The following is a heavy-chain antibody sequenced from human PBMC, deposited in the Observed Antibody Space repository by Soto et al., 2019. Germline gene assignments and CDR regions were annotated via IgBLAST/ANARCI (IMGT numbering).Heavy chain of an antibody. J-gene: IGHJ6*02. V-gene: IGHV1-8*01. D-gene: IGHD4-4*01. CDR1: GYTFTSYD. CDR3: ARWGDSNYIYGMDV. CDR2: MNPNSGNT. Sequence: VSCKASGYTFTSYDINWVRQATGQGLEWMGWMNPNSGNTGYAQKFQGRVTMTRNTSISTAYMELSSLRSEDTAVYYCARWGDSNYIYGMDVWGQGTTVTVSS.